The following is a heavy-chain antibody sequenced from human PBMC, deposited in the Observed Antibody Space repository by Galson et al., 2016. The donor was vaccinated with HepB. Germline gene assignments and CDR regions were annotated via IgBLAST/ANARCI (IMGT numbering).Heavy chain of an antibody. D-gene: IGHD5-18*01. CDR1: GYTFTSYA. Sequence: SVKVSCKASGYTFTSYAMHWVRQAPGQRLEWMGWINAGNGNTKYSQKFQGRVTITRDTSASTAYMELSSLRSEDTAVYYCARVHNGYGPYFDYWGQGTLVTVSS. J-gene: IGHJ4*02. CDR3: ARVHNGYGPYFDY. CDR2: INAGNGNT. V-gene: IGHV1-3*01.